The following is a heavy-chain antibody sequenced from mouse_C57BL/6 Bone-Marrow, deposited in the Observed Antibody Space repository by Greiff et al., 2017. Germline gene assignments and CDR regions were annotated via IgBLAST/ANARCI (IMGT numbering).Heavy chain of an antibody. D-gene: IGHD4-1*01. CDR1: GYTFTSYW. V-gene: IGHV1-64*01. Sequence: QVQLQQPGAELVKPGASVKLSCKASGYTFTSYWMPWVKQRPGQGLEWIGMIHPNSGSTNYNEKFKSKATLTVDKSSSTAYMQLSSLTSEDSAVYYCARTGPAWFAYWGQGTLVTVSA. J-gene: IGHJ3*01. CDR2: IHPNSGST. CDR3: ARTGPAWFAY.